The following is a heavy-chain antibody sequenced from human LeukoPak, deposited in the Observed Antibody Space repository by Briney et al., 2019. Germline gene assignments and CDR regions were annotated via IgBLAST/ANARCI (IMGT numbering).Heavy chain of an antibody. V-gene: IGHV4-38-2*02. Sequence: ASETLSLTCTVSGYSISSGYYWGWIRQPPGKGLEWIGSIYHSGSTYYNPSLKSRVTISVDTSKNQFSLKLSSVTAADTAVYYCARESPANVLLWFGELTNWFDPWGQGTLVTVSS. CDR3: ARESPANVLLWFGELTNWFDP. D-gene: IGHD3-10*01. J-gene: IGHJ5*02. CDR2: IYHSGST. CDR1: GYSISSGYY.